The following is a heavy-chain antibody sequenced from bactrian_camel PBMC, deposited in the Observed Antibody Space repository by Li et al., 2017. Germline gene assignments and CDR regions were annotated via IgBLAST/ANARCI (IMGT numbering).Heavy chain of an antibody. CDR2: IDSGGIT. CDR3: AASWDVTAIEALGRIADPAFGY. J-gene: IGHJ6*01. CDR1: GHFYAKGC. Sequence: HVQLVESGGGSVQTGGSLRLSCAASGHFYAKGCMGWFREVPGKEREGIATIDSGGITAYADSVKGRFTISKDNAKNILYLQMDNLKPEDSATYRCAASWDVTAIEALGRIADPAFGYWGEGTQVTVS. D-gene: IGHD2*01. V-gene: IGHV3S53*01.